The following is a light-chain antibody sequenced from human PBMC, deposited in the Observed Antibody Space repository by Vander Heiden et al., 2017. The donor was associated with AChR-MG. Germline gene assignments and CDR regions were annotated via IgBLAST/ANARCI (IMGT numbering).Light chain of an antibody. CDR2: WAS. Sequence: DIVMTQSPDSLAVSLGERATIHSKSSQSGLYSSNNKNYLAWYQQKPGQPPKLLIYWASTRESGVPDRFSGSGSGTDFTLTISSLQAEDVAVYYCQQYYSTPYTFGQGTKLEIK. V-gene: IGKV4-1*01. CDR1: QSGLYSSNNKNY. J-gene: IGKJ2*01. CDR3: QQYYSTPYT.